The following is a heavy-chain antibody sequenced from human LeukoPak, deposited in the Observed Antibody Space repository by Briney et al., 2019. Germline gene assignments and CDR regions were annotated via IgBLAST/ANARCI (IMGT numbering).Heavy chain of an antibody. D-gene: IGHD3-3*01. CDR3: AKGYTFHGVAHDSGYFDY. J-gene: IGHJ4*02. CDR2: ITWDGGDI. Sequence: PGGSLRLSCVTSGFTFGDYTMHWVRHVPGKGLEWLSGITWDGGDIDYADSVQGRITISRDNAKSSLYLQMNSLRNEDMAFYFCAKGYTFHGVAHDSGYFDYWGQGTLVTVSS. CDR1: GFTFGDYT. V-gene: IGHV3-9*03.